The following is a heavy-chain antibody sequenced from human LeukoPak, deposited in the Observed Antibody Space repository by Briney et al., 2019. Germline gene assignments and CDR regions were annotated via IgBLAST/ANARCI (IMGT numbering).Heavy chain of an antibody. Sequence: SETLSLTCTVSGGSISSSRYYLGWIRQPPGTGLEWIGRIYYSGSTYYNPSLKSRVTISVDTSKNQFSLRLSSVTAADTAVYYCARHLKYCSGGSCYSSYYYYYIDVWGKGTTVTISS. J-gene: IGHJ6*03. CDR1: GGSISSSRYY. V-gene: IGHV4-39*01. D-gene: IGHD2-15*01. CDR2: IYYSGST. CDR3: ARHLKYCSGGSCYSSYYYYYIDV.